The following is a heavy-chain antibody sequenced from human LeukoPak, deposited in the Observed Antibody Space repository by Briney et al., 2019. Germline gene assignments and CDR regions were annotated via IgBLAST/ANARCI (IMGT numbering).Heavy chain of an antibody. Sequence: GGSLRLSCAVSGFPFSSYWMHWVRQVPGKGLLWVSRINSDGSATIYADSVRGRFTISRDNAKNTLYLQMSGLRVEGTAVYHCASDSPYYGMDVWGQGTTVTVSS. CDR1: GFPFSSYW. CDR2: INSDGSAT. CDR3: ASDSPYYGMDV. J-gene: IGHJ6*02. V-gene: IGHV3-74*01.